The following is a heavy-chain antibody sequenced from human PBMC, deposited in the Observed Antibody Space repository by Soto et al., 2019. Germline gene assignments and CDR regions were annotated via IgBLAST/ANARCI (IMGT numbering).Heavy chain of an antibody. J-gene: IGHJ6*02. Sequence: ASVKVSCKASGGTFTNYAFSWVRQAPGQGLEWMGGIIPVFGTPDYAQKFQGRVTITADESTRTASMELSSLRSDDTAVYYCARERSVGYCITNNCTKPFYYYAMDVWGQGTTVTVSS. CDR1: GGTFTNYA. V-gene: IGHV1-69*13. D-gene: IGHD2-2*01. CDR3: ARERSVGYCITNNCTKPFYYYAMDV. CDR2: IIPVFGTP.